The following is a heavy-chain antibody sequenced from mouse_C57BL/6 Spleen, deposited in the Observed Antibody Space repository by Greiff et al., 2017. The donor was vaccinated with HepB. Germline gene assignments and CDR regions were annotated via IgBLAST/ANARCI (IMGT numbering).Heavy chain of an antibody. CDR1: GFTFSSYA. CDR3: ARDHSNYFDY. Sequence: EVKLEESGGGLVKPGGSLKLSCAASGFTFSSYAMSWVRQTPEKRLEWVATISDGGSYTYYPDNVKGRFTISRDNAKNNLYLQMSHLKSEDTAMYYCARDHSNYFDYWGQGTTLTVSS. J-gene: IGHJ2*01. D-gene: IGHD2-5*01. CDR2: ISDGGSYT. V-gene: IGHV5-4*01.